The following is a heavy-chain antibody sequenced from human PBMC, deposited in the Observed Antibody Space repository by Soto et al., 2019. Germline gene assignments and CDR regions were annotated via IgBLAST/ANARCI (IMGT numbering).Heavy chain of an antibody. J-gene: IGHJ4*02. V-gene: IGHV4-31*03. CDR3: ARGPPRALPPAY. CDR1: GGSISSGGYY. CDR2: IYYSGST. Sequence: QVQLQESGPGLVKPSQTLSLTCTVSGGSISSGGYYWSWIRQHPGKGLEWIGYIYYSGSTYYNPSLKRRXXIXVXXSKNQFSLKLSSVTAADTAVYYCARGPPRALPPAYWGQGTLVTVSS.